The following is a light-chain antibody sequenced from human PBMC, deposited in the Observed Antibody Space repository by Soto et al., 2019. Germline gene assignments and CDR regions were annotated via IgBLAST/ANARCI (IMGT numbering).Light chain of an antibody. Sequence: EIVMTQSPATLSVSPGERATLSCRASQSVSTNLAWYQQKPGQAPRLLIYGASTRATGIPARFSRSGSGTEFTLTISSLQSEDFAVYYCQQYNILARTFGHGTKVEMK. CDR2: GAS. CDR1: QSVSTN. CDR3: QQYNILART. V-gene: IGKV3-15*01. J-gene: IGKJ1*01.